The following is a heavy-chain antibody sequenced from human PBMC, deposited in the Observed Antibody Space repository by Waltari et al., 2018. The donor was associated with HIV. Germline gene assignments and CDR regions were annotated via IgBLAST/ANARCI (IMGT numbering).Heavy chain of an antibody. CDR2: IYYSGST. D-gene: IGHD2-15*01. Sequence: QLQLQESGPGLVKPSETLSLTCTVSGGSISSSSYYWGWIRKPPGKGLEWIGSIYYSGSTYYNPSLKSRVTISVDTSKNQFSLKLSSVTAADTAVYYCARERGYCSGGSCYWGIFDYWGQGTLVTVSS. CDR1: GGSISSSSYY. CDR3: ARERGYCSGGSCYWGIFDY. V-gene: IGHV4-39*07. J-gene: IGHJ4*02.